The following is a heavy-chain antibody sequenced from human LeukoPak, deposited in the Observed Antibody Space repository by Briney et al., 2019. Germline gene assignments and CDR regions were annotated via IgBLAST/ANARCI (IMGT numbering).Heavy chain of an antibody. Sequence: GESLKISCKAFGYSFSDYWIGWVRQMPGKGLEWMDIIYPGDSETKYSPSFQGQVTISADKSISTASLQWSSLKASDTAMYYCARQKSGYNYTYYYYMDVWGKGTTVTVSS. V-gene: IGHV5-51*01. CDR2: IYPGDSET. D-gene: IGHD5-18*01. CDR3: ARQKSGYNYTYYYYMDV. J-gene: IGHJ6*03. CDR1: GYSFSDYW.